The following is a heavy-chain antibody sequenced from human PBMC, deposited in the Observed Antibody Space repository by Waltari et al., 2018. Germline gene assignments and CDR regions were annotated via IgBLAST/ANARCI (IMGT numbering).Heavy chain of an antibody. J-gene: IGHJ5*02. CDR2: IYHDGTS. CDR1: GGALSGIGSY. Sequence: QLQLQESGPGVVEPSGTLSLTCTVSGGALSGIGSYWGWLRQPPGKGLEWIASIYHDGTSYYTPSLKSRVTISVDTFKNNFSLKLTSVTAADTAIYYCARPGSSSPYYWFNPWGRGILVTVSS. V-gene: IGHV4-39*02. D-gene: IGHD3-10*01. CDR3: ARPGSSSPYYWFNP.